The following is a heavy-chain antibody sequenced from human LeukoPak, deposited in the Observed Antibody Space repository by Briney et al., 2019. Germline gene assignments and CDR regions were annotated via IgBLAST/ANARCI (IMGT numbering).Heavy chain of an antibody. CDR1: GDSVSSNSVA. CDR3: ARVSSRVFDY. D-gene: IGHD6-6*01. J-gene: IGHJ4*02. Sequence: SQTLSLACAISGDSVSSNSVAWNWIRQSPSRGLEWLGRTYYRSKWYNDYAVSVKSRITISPDTSKNQFSLQLNSVTPDDTAVYYCARVSSRVFDYWGQGTLVTVSS. CDR2: TYYRSKWYN. V-gene: IGHV6-1*01.